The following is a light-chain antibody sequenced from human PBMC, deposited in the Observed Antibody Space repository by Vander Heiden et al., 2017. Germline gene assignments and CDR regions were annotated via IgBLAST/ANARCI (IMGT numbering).Light chain of an antibody. CDR2: DVT. CDR3: CSYAGSYTWV. CDR1: SSDVGAYDY. Sequence: QSALTQPRPVSGSPGQSVTISCSGPSSDVGAYDYVSLYHQHPGKAPKLQIYDVTKWPSGVPARFSGSKSGNTATLTLSGLLTEDEADYYCCSYAGSYTWVFGGGTKVTVL. V-gene: IGLV2-11*01. J-gene: IGLJ3*02.